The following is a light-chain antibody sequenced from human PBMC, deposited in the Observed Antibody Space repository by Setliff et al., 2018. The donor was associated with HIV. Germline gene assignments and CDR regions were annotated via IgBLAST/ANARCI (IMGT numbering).Light chain of an antibody. CDR2: EVS. J-gene: IGLJ1*01. Sequence: QSALAQPASVSGSPGQSITISCTGTSTDVGTYNLVSWYQQHPGKAPKVMIYEVSKRPSGISNRLSGSKSGNTASLTISGLQPEDESDYYCCSYASGSTSLFVFGTGTKVTVL. CDR1: STDVGTYNL. V-gene: IGLV2-23*02. CDR3: CSYASGSTSLFV.